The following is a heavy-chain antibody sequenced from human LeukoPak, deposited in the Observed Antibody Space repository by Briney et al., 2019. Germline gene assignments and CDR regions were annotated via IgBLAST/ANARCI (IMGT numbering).Heavy chain of an antibody. CDR1: GFTVSINY. Sequence: GGSLRLSCAASGFTVSINYMSWVRQAPGKGLEWVSVIYSGGSTYYADSVKGRFTISRDNSKNTLYIRMNSLRAEDTAVYYCTRAVRDRSGYYEYYYYGMDVWGQGTTVTVSS. CDR3: TRAVRDRSGYYEYYYYGMDV. V-gene: IGHV3-66*02. CDR2: IYSGGST. J-gene: IGHJ6*02. D-gene: IGHD3-22*01.